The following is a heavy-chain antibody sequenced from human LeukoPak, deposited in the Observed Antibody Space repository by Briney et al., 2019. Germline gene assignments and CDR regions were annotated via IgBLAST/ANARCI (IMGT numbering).Heavy chain of an antibody. CDR1: GGSFSGYF. Sequence: SETLSLTCAVYGGSFSGYFWSWIRQPPGRGLEWIGDINHSGSTNYNPSLKSRVTISVDTSKNQFSLKLSSVTAADTAVYYCARAPSYQLRLPEAGDAFDIWGQGTMVTVSS. CDR2: INHSGST. CDR3: ARAPSYQLRLPEAGDAFDI. V-gene: IGHV4-34*01. J-gene: IGHJ3*02. D-gene: IGHD2-2*01.